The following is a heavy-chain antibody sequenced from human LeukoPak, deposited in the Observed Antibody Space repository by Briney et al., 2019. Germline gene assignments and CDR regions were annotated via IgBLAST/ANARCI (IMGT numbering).Heavy chain of an antibody. D-gene: IGHD3-10*01. V-gene: IGHV3-23*01. CDR1: GFTFSSCA. CDR3: AKDRPGYYGAGSYRYDYYYGMDV. J-gene: IGHJ6*02. CDR2: ISGSGGST. Sequence: GGSLRLSCAASGFTFSSCAMSWVRQAPGKGLEWVSAISGSGGSTYYADSVKGRFTISRDNSKNTLYLQMNSLRAEDTAVYYCAKDRPGYYGAGSYRYDYYYGMDVWGQGTTVTVSS.